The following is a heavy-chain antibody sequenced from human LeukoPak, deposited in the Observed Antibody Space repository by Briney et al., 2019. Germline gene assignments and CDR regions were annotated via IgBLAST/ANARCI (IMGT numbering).Heavy chain of an antibody. Sequence: ASVKVSCKTSGYTFTNYGLNWVRQAPGQGLEWMGWISTYNGDTNYAQKLQGRVTMTTDTSTTTAYMELRSLRSDDSAVYYCARDPSKTTVTTAGASYYMDVWGKGTTVTVSS. J-gene: IGHJ6*03. D-gene: IGHD4-17*01. CDR3: ARDPSKTTVTTAGASYYMDV. CDR2: ISTYNGDT. V-gene: IGHV1-18*01. CDR1: GYTFTNYG.